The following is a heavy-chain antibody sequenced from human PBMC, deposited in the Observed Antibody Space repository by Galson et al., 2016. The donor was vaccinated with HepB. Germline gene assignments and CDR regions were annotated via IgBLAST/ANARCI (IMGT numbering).Heavy chain of an antibody. CDR2: IGYSGDL. J-gene: IGHJ5*02. CDR3: ARASRYNILTGLDT. Sequence: VRSGGFYWNWVRHHPGKGLEWIGYIGYSGDLLYNPSLKGRVVISLEASTNRFYLKLTSVTVADTAVYFCARASRYNILTGLDTWGQGTLLSVSS. V-gene: IGHV4-31*02. CDR1: VRSGGFY. D-gene: IGHD3-9*01.